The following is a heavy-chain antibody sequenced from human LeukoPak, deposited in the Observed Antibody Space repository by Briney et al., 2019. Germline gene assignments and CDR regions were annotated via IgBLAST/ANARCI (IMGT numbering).Heavy chain of an antibody. Sequence: SETLSLTCAVYGGSFSGYYWSWIRQPPGKGLEWIGEINHSGSTNYNPSLKSRVTISVDTSKNQFSLKLSSVTAADTAVYYCARGNYDSSGYRLRRAFDIRGQGTMVTVSS. CDR1: GGSFSGYY. CDR3: ARGNYDSSGYRLRRAFDI. CDR2: INHSGST. J-gene: IGHJ3*02. D-gene: IGHD3-22*01. V-gene: IGHV4-34*01.